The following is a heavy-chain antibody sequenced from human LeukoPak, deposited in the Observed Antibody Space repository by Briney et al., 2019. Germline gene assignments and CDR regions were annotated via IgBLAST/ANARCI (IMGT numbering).Heavy chain of an antibody. CDR1: GYIFTSNW. CDR2: IDPADSDT. J-gene: IGHJ4*02. CDR3: ARRRGYSGDGLGSGRNYFDY. Sequence: GESLKISCQASGYIFTSNWIGWVRQMPGKRLGSMGLIDPADSDTTNSPSFQGQVNISADKSISTVYLQWSSLKASDTGMYYCARRRGYSGDGLGSGRNYFDYWGQGTLVSVSS. D-gene: IGHD5-12*01. V-gene: IGHV5-51*01.